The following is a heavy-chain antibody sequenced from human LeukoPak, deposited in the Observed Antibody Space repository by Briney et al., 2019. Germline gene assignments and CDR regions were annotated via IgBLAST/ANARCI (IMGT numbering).Heavy chain of an antibody. Sequence: ASVKVSCKASGYTFTSYGISWVRQAPGQGLEWMGWIRAYNGNTNYAQKLQGRVTMTTDTSTSTAYMELRSLRSDDTAVYYCASNRYYDYVWGSNDYWGQGTLVTVSS. V-gene: IGHV1-18*01. CDR1: GYTFTSYG. CDR3: ASNRYYDYVWGSNDY. D-gene: IGHD3-16*01. CDR2: IRAYNGNT. J-gene: IGHJ4*02.